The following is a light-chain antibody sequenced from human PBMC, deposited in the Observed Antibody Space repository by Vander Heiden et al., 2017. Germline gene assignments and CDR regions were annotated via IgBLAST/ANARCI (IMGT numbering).Light chain of an antibody. CDR1: NSDVGGYDY. Sequence: QSALTPPPSPSGSPGPSVAISCTGTNSDVGGYDYVSWYHQHPGKAPKLMIYEVNKRPSGVPDRFSGSKSGNTASLTVSGLQAEDEADYYCSSYAGNNNFVFGTGTKVTVL. CDR2: EVN. J-gene: IGLJ1*01. CDR3: SSYAGNNNFV. V-gene: IGLV2-8*01.